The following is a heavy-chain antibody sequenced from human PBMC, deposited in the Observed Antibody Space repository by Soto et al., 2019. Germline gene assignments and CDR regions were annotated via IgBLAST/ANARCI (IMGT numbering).Heavy chain of an antibody. CDR1: GYTFTGYY. J-gene: IGHJ6*02. D-gene: IGHD6-19*01. CDR2: INPNGGGT. V-gene: IGHV1-2*02. CDR3: AIYLGRLYYSGWYYYYSYGIDV. Sequence: ASVKVSCKASGYTFTGYYIHWVRQGPGQGLEWMGWINPNGGGTNYAQKFQGRVTMTRDTSISTAYMELSRLRSDDTAVYYCAIYLGRLYYSGWYYYYSYGIDVSGQ.